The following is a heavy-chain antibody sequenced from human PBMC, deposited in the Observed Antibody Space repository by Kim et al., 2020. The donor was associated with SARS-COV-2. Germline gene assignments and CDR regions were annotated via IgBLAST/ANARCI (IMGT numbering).Heavy chain of an antibody. CDR1: GFTSGIYA. V-gene: IGHV3-9*02. J-gene: IGHJ6*04. CDR2: INLDIIRT. CDR3: FRDTSPGGADV. D-gene: IGHD5-18*01. Sequence: GGSLRLSCAASGFTSGIYAMNWVRQTPGKGLEWVSGINLDIIRTGYGDSVRGRFTISREYAKNSLYLQMNSLRGDDAALSFCFRDTSPGGADVWGEGTTVTVST.